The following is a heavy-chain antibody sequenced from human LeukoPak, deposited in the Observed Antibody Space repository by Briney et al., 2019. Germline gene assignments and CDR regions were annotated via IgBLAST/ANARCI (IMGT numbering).Heavy chain of an antibody. CDR3: ARKAGGPFDY. Sequence: PSETLSLTCTVSGGSISSSSYYWGWIRQPPGKGLEWIGSIYYSGSTYYNPSLKSRVTISVDKSKNQFSLKLSSVTAADTAVYYCARKAGGPFDYWGQGTLVTVSS. CDR1: GGSISSSSYY. CDR2: IYYSGST. J-gene: IGHJ4*02. D-gene: IGHD2-15*01. V-gene: IGHV4-39*07.